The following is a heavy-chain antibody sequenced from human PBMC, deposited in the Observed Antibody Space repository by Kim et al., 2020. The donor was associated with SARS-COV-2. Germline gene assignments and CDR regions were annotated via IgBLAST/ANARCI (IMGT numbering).Heavy chain of an antibody. V-gene: IGHV3-48*03. CDR2: SSGSTI. Sequence: SSGSTINYADSVKGRFTISRDNAKHSLYLQMNSLRAEETAVYYCARARGYWGPGTLVTVSS. J-gene: IGHJ4*02. CDR3: ARARGY.